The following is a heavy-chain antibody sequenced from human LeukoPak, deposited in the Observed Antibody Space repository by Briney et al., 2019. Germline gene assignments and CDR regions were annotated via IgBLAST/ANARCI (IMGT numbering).Heavy chain of an antibody. D-gene: IGHD3-16*02. CDR1: GYTFTSYG. CDR3: ARDRYDYVWGSYRFDY. J-gene: IGHJ4*02. V-gene: IGHV1-18*01. Sequence: ASVKVSCKASGYTFTSYGISWVRQAPGQGLEWMGWISAYNGNTNYAQKLQGRVTMTTDTSTSTAYMELSRLRSDDTAVYYCARDRYDYVWGSYRFDYWGQGTLVTVSS. CDR2: ISAYNGNT.